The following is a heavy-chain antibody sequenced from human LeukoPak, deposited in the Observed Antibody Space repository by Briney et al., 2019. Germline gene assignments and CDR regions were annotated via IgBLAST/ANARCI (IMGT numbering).Heavy chain of an antibody. J-gene: IGHJ6*03. CDR2: INPNSGGS. D-gene: IGHD2-2*01. Sequence: ASVKVSCKASGYTFTGYYMHWVRQAPGQGLEWMGWINPNSGGSNYAQKFQGRVTMTRDTSISTAYMELSRLRSDDTAVYYCARDGAYCSSTSCPRYYMDVWGKGTTVTVSS. CDR1: GYTFTGYY. CDR3: ARDGAYCSSTSCPRYYMDV. V-gene: IGHV1-2*02.